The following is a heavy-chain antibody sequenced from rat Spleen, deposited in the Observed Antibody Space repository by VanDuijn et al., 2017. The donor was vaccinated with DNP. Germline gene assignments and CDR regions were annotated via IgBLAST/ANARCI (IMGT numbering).Heavy chain of an antibody. Sequence: EVQLVESGGDLVQPGGSLKLSCVASGFTFNNHWMTWIRQAPGKGLEWISSIASSDGFIYYADSVRGRFTISRDNAKNTLYLQMNSLKSEDTATYYCVIDGNSEFDYWGQGVVVTVSS. CDR2: IASSDGFI. D-gene: IGHD1-10*01. CDR3: VIDGNSEFDY. CDR1: GFTFNNHW. V-gene: IGHV5-31*01. J-gene: IGHJ2*01.